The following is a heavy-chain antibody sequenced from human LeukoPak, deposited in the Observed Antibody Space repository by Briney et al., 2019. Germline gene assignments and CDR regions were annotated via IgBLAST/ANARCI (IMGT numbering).Heavy chain of an antibody. CDR3: AREVAGTPWIDY. CDR1: DYSISSGYY. D-gene: IGHD6-19*01. J-gene: IGHJ4*02. V-gene: IGHV4-38-2*02. CDR2: IFQSGHT. Sequence: SETLSLTCTVSDYSISSGYYWGWIRQPPGKGLEWTGSIFQSGHTYYSPSLKSRVTISVDTSNNRFSLSLSAVTAADTAVYFCAREVAGTPWIDYWGQGTLVTVPS.